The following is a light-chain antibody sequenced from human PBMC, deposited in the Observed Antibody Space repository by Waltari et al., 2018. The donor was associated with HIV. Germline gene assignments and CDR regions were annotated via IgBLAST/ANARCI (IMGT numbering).Light chain of an antibody. Sequence: DIRLTQSPSPASASVGDGVTITLRASQAIAAWIAWYQQQPGKAPTLLIYGASRLHTGVPSRFSGRGYGTRFNLTIESLHPEDFATYFCQQSNNIPFTFGPGTQVDV. V-gene: IGKV1-12*02. CDR2: GAS. CDR3: QQSNNIPFT. J-gene: IGKJ3*01. CDR1: QAIAAW.